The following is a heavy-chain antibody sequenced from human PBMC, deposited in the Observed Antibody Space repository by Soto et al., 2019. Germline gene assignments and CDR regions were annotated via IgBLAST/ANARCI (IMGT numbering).Heavy chain of an antibody. CDR2: ISGSGGST. Sequence: GGSLRLSCAASGFTFSSYAMSWVRQAPGKGLEWVSAISGSGGSTYYADSVKGRFTISRDNSKNTLYLQMNSLRAEDTAVYYCAKDQDFTGSYSSSVGWGQGTMVTVSS. V-gene: IGHV3-23*01. CDR1: GFTFSSYA. D-gene: IGHD3-10*01. J-gene: IGHJ3*01. CDR3: AKDQDFTGSYSSSVG.